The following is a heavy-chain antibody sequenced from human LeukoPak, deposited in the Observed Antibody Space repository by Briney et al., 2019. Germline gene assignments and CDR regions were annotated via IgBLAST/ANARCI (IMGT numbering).Heavy chain of an antibody. CDR1: GGSISSYY. Sequence: SETLSLTCTVSGGSISSYYWSWIRQPPGKGLEWIGYIYYSGSTNYNPSLKSRVTISVDTSKNQFSLKLSSVTAADTAVYYCARYSSGWYAYYVDYWGEGTLVTVSS. CDR3: ARYSSGWYAYYVDY. D-gene: IGHD6-19*01. J-gene: IGHJ4*02. CDR2: IYYSGST. V-gene: IGHV4-59*01.